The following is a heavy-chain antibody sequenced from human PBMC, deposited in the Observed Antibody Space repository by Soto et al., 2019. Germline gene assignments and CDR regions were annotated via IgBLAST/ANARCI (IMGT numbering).Heavy chain of an antibody. J-gene: IGHJ5*02. CDR1: CYTFTNYG. CDR2: ISTYNGNT. D-gene: IGHD5-18*01. CDR3: AKGPRIQLWLTNWFDP. V-gene: IGHV1-18*01. Sequence: SSVKDSFKASCYTFTNYGIIWVRQAPGQGLEWMGWISTYNGNTNFAQKLQGRVTMTTDTSASTAYMELRSLRSDDTAVYYCAKGPRIQLWLTNWFDPWGQGTLVTVSS.